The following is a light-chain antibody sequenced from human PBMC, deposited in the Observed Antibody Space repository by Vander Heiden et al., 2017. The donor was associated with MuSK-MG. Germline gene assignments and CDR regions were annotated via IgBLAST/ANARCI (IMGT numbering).Light chain of an antibody. CDR2: DAS. CDR1: QDINKY. V-gene: IGKV1-33*01. J-gene: IGKJ1*01. CDR3: QRYNNLPST. Sequence: DIQMTQSPSSLSAYVGDRVTITCRASQDINKYLNWYQQKPGKAPKLLIYDASTLEAGVPARFSGRGFGTDFTFTISSLQPEDIATYYCQRYNNLPSTFGQGTRVEI.